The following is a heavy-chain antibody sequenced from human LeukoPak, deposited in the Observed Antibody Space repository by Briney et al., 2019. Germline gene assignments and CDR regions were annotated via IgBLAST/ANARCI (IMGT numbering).Heavy chain of an antibody. CDR2: ISGSGGST. CDR3: AKGPSSWYSYYYYMDV. D-gene: IGHD6-13*01. V-gene: IGHV3-23*01. CDR1: GFTFSSYA. J-gene: IGHJ6*03. Sequence: GESLKISCAASGFTFSSYAMSWVRQAPGKGLEWVSAISGSGGSTYYADSVKGRFTISRDNSKNTLYLQMNSLRAEDTAVYYCAKGPSSWYSYYYYMDVWGKGTTVTVSS.